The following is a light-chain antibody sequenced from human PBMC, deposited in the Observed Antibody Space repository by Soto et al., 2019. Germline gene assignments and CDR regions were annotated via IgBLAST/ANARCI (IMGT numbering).Light chain of an antibody. CDR3: QQYDDLPIT. CDR2: DAS. V-gene: IGKV1-33*01. J-gene: IGKJ5*01. CDR1: QDITNF. Sequence: DIQMTQSPSSLSASVGDRVTITCQASQDITNFLNWYQQKPGKAPKLLIYDASKLETGVPSRFSGSGSGTDFSFTIDSLQPEDLATYYCQQYDDLPITFGQGTRREIK.